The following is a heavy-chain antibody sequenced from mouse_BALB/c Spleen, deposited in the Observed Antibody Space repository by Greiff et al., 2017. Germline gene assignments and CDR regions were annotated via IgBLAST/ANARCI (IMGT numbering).Heavy chain of an antibody. Sequence: VQLQQSGAELAKPGASVKMSCTASGYTFTSYGMHWVKQRPGQGLEWIGYINPSTGYTEYNQKLKDKATLTADNSSSTTYMQLSSLTSEDSAVYYCARSNGNYDAMDYWGQGTSVTVSS. CDR1: GYTFTSYG. J-gene: IGHJ4*01. D-gene: IGHD2-1*01. V-gene: IGHV1-4*01. CDR3: ARSNGNYDAMDY. CDR2: INPSTGYT.